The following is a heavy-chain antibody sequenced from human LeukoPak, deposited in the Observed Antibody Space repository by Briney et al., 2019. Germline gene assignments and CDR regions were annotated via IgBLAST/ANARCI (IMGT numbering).Heavy chain of an antibody. V-gene: IGHV3-43*01. J-gene: IGHJ6*02. CDR3: AKSAVAGTNYYYVMDV. CDR2: ISWDGGST. Sequence: GGSLRLSCAASGFTFDDYTMHWVRQAPGKGLEWVSLISWDGGSTYYADSVKGRFTISRDNSKNSLYLQMNSLRTEDTALYYCAKSAVAGTNYYYVMDVWGQGTTVTVSS. D-gene: IGHD6-19*01. CDR1: GFTFDDYT.